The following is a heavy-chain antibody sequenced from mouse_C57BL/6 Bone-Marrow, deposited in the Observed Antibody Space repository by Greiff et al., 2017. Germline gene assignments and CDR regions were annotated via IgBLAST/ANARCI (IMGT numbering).Heavy chain of an antibody. CDR3: AREGGGYVRGAMDY. J-gene: IGHJ4*01. CDR2: ISSGSSTI. CDR1: GFTFSDYG. V-gene: IGHV5-17*01. D-gene: IGHD2-2*01. Sequence: DVMLVESGGGLVKPGGSLKLSCAASGFTFSDYGMHWVRQAPEKGLEWVAYISSGSSTIYYADTVKGRFTISRDNAKNTLFLQMTSLRSEDTAMYYCAREGGGYVRGAMDYWGQGTSVTVSS.